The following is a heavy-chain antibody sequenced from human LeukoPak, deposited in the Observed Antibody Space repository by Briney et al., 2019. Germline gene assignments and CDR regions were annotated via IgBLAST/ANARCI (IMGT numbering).Heavy chain of an antibody. D-gene: IGHD4-17*01. CDR3: AYSDHFDT. CDR1: GFTLGNEW. Sequence: GGSLRLSCAASGFTLGNEWMHWVRQAPGKGLVWVSRGDGDGSHSTYADSVKGRFTISRDNAKNTLYLQMNRLTGEDTAVYYCAYSDHFDTWGQGTLVTVSS. J-gene: IGHJ4*02. V-gene: IGHV3-74*03. CDR2: GDGDGSHS.